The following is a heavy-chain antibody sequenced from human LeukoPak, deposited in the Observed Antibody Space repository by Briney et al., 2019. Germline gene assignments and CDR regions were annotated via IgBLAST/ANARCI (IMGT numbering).Heavy chain of an antibody. CDR1: GVSISSGDYY. J-gene: IGHJ3*02. V-gene: IGHV4-30-4*01. CDR3: ARDRAFDI. Sequence: NPSETLSLTCTVSGVSISSGDYYWSWIRQPPGKGLEWIGYIYYSGSTYYNPSLKSRVTISVDTSKNQFSLKLSSVTAADTAVYYCARDRAFDIWGQGTMVTVSS. CDR2: IYYSGST.